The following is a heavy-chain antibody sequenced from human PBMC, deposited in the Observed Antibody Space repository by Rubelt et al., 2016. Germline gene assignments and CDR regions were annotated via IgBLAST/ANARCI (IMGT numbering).Heavy chain of an antibody. CDR1: GFTVSSTY. D-gene: IGHD7-27*01. CDR2: IYSGGST. CDR3: ARNWGFDY. Sequence: EVQLVESGGGLVQPGGSLRLSCAASGFTVSSTYMSWVRQAPGKGLEWVSVIYSGGSTYYADSVKGRFTSSRESSKNTLDLQMNSLRAEDTAVYYCARNWGFDYWGQGTLVTVSS. V-gene: IGHV3-66*01. J-gene: IGHJ4*02.